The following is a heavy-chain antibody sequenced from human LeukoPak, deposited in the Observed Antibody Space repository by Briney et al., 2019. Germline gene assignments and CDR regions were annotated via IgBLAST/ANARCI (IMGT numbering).Heavy chain of an antibody. Sequence: GGSLRLSCAASGFTFSSYAMSWVRQAPGKGLEWVSAISGSGGSTYYADSVKGRFTISRDNSKNTLYLQVNSLRTDDTAVYYCAKDPSPRGYSYGYYDYWGQGTLVTVSS. CDR3: AKDPSPRGYSYGYYDY. V-gene: IGHV3-23*01. J-gene: IGHJ4*02. CDR2: ISGSGGST. CDR1: GFTFSSYA. D-gene: IGHD5-18*01.